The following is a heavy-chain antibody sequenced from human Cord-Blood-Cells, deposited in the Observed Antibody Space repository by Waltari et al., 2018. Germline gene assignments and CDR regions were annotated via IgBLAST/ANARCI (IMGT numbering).Heavy chain of an antibody. D-gene: IGHD3-10*01. Sequence: QVQLVESGGGVVQPGRSRRLSCAASGFTFRSFAMHWVRQAPGKGLEGGAVISYDGSNKYYADSVKGRFTISRDNSKNTLYLQMNSLRAEDTAVYYCARDRWGSGRGPYYFDYWGQGTLVTVSS. CDR3: ARDRWGSGRGPYYFDY. CDR2: ISYDGSNK. V-gene: IGHV3-30-3*01. CDR1: GFTFRSFA. J-gene: IGHJ4*02.